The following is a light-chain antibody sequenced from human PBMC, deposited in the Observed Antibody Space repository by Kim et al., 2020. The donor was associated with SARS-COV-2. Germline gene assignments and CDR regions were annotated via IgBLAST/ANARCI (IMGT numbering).Light chain of an antibody. CDR1: QSISST. J-gene: IGKJ4*01. Sequence: DIYMSHSPSSLSASVGDRVTITCRASQSISSTLNWYQQKPAKAPILMIYAASKLQSGVPSRFSGSGSGTDFTLTISSLQPEDFATYYCQQGYSTPLTFGGGTKVDIK. CDR3: QQGYSTPLT. V-gene: IGKV1-39*01. CDR2: AAS.